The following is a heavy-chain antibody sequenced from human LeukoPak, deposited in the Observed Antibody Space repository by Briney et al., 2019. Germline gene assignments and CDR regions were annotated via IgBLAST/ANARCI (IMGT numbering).Heavy chain of an antibody. J-gene: IGHJ6*03. D-gene: IGHD2-2*01. CDR3: AREVDCSGTNCYSSYYYYYIDV. CDR1: GFTFSSYA. V-gene: IGHV3-30-3*01. CDR2: ISYDGSNK. Sequence: GGSLRLSCAASGFTFSSYAMHWVRQASGKGLEWVAVISYDGSNKYYADSVKGRFTISRDNTKNTLFLQMNRLRAEDTAVYYCAREVDCSGTNCYSSYYYYYIDVWGKGTTVTVSS.